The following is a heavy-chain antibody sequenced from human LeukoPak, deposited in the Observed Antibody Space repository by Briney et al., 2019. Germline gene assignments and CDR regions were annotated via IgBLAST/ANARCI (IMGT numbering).Heavy chain of an antibody. CDR1: GFTFSSYW. J-gene: IGHJ4*02. Sequence: GGSLRLSCAASGFTFSSYWMSWVRQAPGKGLEWVANIKQDGSEKYYVDSVKGRFTISRDNAKNSLYLQMNSLRAEDTAVYYCARDTRWLQLRIFDHWGQGTLVTVSS. CDR2: IKQDGSEK. CDR3: ARDTRWLQLRIFDH. V-gene: IGHV3-7*01. D-gene: IGHD5-24*01.